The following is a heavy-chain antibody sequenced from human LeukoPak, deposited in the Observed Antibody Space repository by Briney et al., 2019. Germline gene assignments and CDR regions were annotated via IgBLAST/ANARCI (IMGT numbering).Heavy chain of an antibody. CDR1: GYTFTSYY. V-gene: IGHV1-46*01. D-gene: IGHD3-3*01. CDR2: INPSGGST. Sequence: ASVKVSCKASGYTFTSYYMHWVRQAPGQGLEWMGIINPSGGSTSYAQKFQGRVTMTRDTSTSAVYMELSSLRSEDTAVYSCARDEGIRFLEWLLVYWGQGTLVTVSS. J-gene: IGHJ4*02. CDR3: ARDEGIRFLEWLLVY.